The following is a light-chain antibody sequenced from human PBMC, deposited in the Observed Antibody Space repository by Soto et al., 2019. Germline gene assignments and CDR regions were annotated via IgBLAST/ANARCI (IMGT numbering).Light chain of an antibody. J-gene: IGLJ1*01. Sequence: QSVLTQPPSVSGSPGQSITISCTGTSSDVGGYNYVSWYQQHPGKAPKLMIYAVSNRPSGVSNRFSGSKSVTTASLTISGLPAEDEADYYCSSYTSSSTAYVFGTGTK. V-gene: IGLV2-14*01. CDR1: SSDVGGYNY. CDR3: SSYTSSSTAYV. CDR2: AVS.